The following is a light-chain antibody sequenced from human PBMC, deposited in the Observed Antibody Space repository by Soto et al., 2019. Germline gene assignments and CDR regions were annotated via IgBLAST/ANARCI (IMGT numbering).Light chain of an antibody. Sequence: QPPSVSSAPGPKVTISCTGRSSNIAAGYDVHWYHHLPGTASKLLIDVNTKRPSGVPYRFSFSKSASSASLSSIVLPAEDEADDYSQSILRDSKVCGSGTKVPV. V-gene: IGLV1-40*01. J-gene: IGLJ1*01. CDR1: SSNIAAGYD. CDR3: QSILRDSKV. CDR2: VNT.